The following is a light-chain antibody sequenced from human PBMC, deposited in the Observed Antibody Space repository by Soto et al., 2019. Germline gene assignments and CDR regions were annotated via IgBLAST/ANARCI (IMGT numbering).Light chain of an antibody. CDR3: QQYGSSPWT. CDR2: GAS. V-gene: IGKV3-20*01. Sequence: EIVLTQSPGTLSLSPGERATLSCRASQSVSSSYLAWYQQKPGQAPRLLIYGASSWATGIPDRFSGSGSGTDSTLTISRLEPEDFAVYYCQQYGSSPWTFGQGTKVDIK. CDR1: QSVSSSY. J-gene: IGKJ1*01.